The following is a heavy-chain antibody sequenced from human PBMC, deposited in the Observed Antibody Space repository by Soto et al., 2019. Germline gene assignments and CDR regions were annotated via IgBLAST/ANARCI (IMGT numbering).Heavy chain of an antibody. CDR2: IYSSGDT. CDR1: GVSVTSGGYY. V-gene: IGHV4-31*03. CDR3: TIAWGPAVTHGYES. Sequence: QVQLQESGPGLVRPSQTLSLTCTVSGVSVTSGGYYWSWIRHCPGKGLEWIGYIYSSGDTNYNPSLSSRVAMSVDTSKNQFSLQLTSVTVAATAIYYCTIAWGPAVTHGYESWGQGILVTVSS. J-gene: IGHJ5*01. D-gene: IGHD7-27*01.